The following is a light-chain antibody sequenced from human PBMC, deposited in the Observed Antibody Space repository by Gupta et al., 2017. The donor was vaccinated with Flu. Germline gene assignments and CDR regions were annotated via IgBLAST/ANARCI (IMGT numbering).Light chain of an antibody. CDR2: EVN. CDR1: SSDVGDYDY. Sequence: SVTITCTGTSSDVGDYDYVSWYKQHQGKDHNLLLYEVNKRPAGVPGRVSASKSGNTASLNISGLEAEEEADDFCGSYSGSNIVIFGGGTQLTVL. J-gene: IGLJ2*01. CDR3: GSYSGSNIVI. V-gene: IGLV2-8*01.